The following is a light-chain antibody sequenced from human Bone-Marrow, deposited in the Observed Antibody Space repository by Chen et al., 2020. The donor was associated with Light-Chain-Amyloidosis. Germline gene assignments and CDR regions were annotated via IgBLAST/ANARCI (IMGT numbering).Light chain of an antibody. CDR3: IEDYNYPFT. CDR2: AAS. V-gene: IGKV1-6*01. J-gene: IGKJ3*01. Sequence: IQMTQSPSSLSASVGDRVTITCRARQGIRNDLGWYQQKPGKAPKLLIYAASSLQSGVPSRFSGSGSGTDFTLTISSLQPEDFATYYCIEDYNYPFTFGPGTKVDIK. CDR1: QGIRND.